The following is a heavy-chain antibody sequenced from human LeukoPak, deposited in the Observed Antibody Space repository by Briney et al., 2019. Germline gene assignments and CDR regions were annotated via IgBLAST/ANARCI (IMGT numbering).Heavy chain of an antibody. CDR2: IKHDGRDK. V-gene: IGHV3-7*01. CDR1: GFTFSRYW. CDR3: TRDNDGKDY. D-gene: IGHD5-24*01. Sequence: AGGSLRLSCEVSGFTFSRYWMGWVRQAPGKGLEWVANIKHDGRDKFYLDSVKGRFTISRDNAKNSLYLQMDYLRVEDTAVYYCTRDNDGKDYWGQGTLVTVSS. J-gene: IGHJ4*02.